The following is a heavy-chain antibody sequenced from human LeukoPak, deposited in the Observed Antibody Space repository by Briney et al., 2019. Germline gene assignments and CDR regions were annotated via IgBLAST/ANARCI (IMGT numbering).Heavy chain of an antibody. CDR3: VRDVDTAMVDY. CDR2: ISYDGSNK. Sequence: GGALRLSCAASGFTFSSYAMHWVRQAPGKRLQWVAVISYDGSNKYYADSVKGRFTISRDNSKNTLYLQMNSLRAEDTAVYFCVRDVDTAMVDYRGQGTVVTVSS. D-gene: IGHD5-18*01. J-gene: IGHJ4*02. V-gene: IGHV3-30*07. CDR1: GFTFSSYA.